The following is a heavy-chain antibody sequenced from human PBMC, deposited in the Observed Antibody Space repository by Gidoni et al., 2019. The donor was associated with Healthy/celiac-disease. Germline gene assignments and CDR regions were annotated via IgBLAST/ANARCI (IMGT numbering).Heavy chain of an antibody. Sequence: EVQLLEYGGGLVQPGGSLRLSCADPGFTFSSYAMRWVRQAPGKGLEWVSAISGSGGSTYYADSVKGRFTISRDNSKNTLYLQMNSLRAEDTAVYYCAKVQYYYDSSGYYFGYWGQGTLVTVSS. V-gene: IGHV3-23*01. D-gene: IGHD3-22*01. CDR2: ISGSGGST. J-gene: IGHJ4*02. CDR3: AKVQYYYDSSGYYFGY. CDR1: GFTFSSYA.